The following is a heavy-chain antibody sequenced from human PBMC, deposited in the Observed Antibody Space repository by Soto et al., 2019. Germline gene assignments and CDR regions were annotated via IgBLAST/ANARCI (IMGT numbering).Heavy chain of an antibody. V-gene: IGHV4-30-4*01. D-gene: IGHD3-10*01. J-gene: IGHJ3*02. CDR2: IYYSGST. Sequence: QVQLQESGPGLVKPSQTLSLTCTVSGGSISSGDYYWSWIRQPPGKGLEWIGYIYYSGSTYYNPSLKSRVTISVDTSKNQFSLKLSSVTAADTAVYYCARSQYYYGSGSPQGAFDIWGQGTMVTVSS. CDR3: ARSQYYYGSGSPQGAFDI. CDR1: GGSISSGDYY.